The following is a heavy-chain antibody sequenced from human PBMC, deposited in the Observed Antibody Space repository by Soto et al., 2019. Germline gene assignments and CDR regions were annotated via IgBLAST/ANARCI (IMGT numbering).Heavy chain of an antibody. Sequence: XETRSLTCAVAGYSISSGSYWGWIRQPPGKGLEWIGSIYHSGSTYYNPSLKSRVTISVDTSKNQFSLKLSSVTAADTAVYYCASSPYCSGGSCYSFDIWGQGSMVTVSS. D-gene: IGHD2-15*01. CDR3: ASSPYCSGGSCYSFDI. CDR2: IYHSGST. J-gene: IGHJ3*02. CDR1: GYSISSGSY. V-gene: IGHV4-38-2*01.